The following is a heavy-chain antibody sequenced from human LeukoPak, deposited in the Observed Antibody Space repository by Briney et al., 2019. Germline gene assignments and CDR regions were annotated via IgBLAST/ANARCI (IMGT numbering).Heavy chain of an antibody. CDR3: ARDHYYDGRGRFDP. CDR2: VYFDGGT. D-gene: IGHD3-16*01. J-gene: IGHJ5*02. V-gene: IGHV4-39*06. Sequence: SETLSLTCSVSGGSVTSGTYHWGWIRQPPGKGLEWIGSVYFDGGTHYKPSLQSRVTISVDTSKNQFTLRLSSVTAADTALYYCARDHYYDGRGRFDPWGQGTLVTVSS. CDR1: GGSVTSGTYH.